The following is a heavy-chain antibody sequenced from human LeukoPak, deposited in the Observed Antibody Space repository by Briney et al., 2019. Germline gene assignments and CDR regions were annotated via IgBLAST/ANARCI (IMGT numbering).Heavy chain of an antibody. Sequence: SQTLSLTCTVSGGSISSGGYYWSWIRQPAGKGLEWIGRIYTSGSTNYNPSLKSRVTMSVDTSKNQFSLKLSSVTAADTAVYYCARRMGYNWFDPWGQGTLVTVSS. D-gene: IGHD5-24*01. CDR1: GGSISSGGYY. J-gene: IGHJ5*02. CDR2: IYTSGST. V-gene: IGHV4-61*02. CDR3: ARRMGYNWFDP.